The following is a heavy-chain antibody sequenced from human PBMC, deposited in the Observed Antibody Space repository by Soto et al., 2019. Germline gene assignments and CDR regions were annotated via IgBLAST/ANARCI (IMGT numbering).Heavy chain of an antibody. Sequence: GGSLRLSCAASGFTFSSYGMHWVRQAPGKGLEWVAVIWYDGSNKYYADSVKGRFTISRDNSKNTLYLQMNSLRAEDTAVYYCARDFAVVVVAAPNAFDIWGQGTMVTVSS. V-gene: IGHV3-33*01. CDR2: IWYDGSNK. J-gene: IGHJ3*02. CDR1: GFTFSSYG. CDR3: ARDFAVVVVAAPNAFDI. D-gene: IGHD2-15*01.